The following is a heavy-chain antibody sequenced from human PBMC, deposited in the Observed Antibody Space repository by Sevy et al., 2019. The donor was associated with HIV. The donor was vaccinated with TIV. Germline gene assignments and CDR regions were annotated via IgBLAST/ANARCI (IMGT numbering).Heavy chain of an antibody. CDR1: GFNFDDYA. D-gene: IGHD6-6*01. Sequence: GGSLRLSCAASGFNFDDYAMHWVRQAPGKGLEWVSGIIWHSYNIGYADSVKGRFTISRDKAKNSLYLQMNSLGTEDTALYCCARARAAYYGMDVWGQGTTVTVSS. CDR3: ARARAAYYGMDV. J-gene: IGHJ6*02. V-gene: IGHV3-9*01. CDR2: IIWHSYNI.